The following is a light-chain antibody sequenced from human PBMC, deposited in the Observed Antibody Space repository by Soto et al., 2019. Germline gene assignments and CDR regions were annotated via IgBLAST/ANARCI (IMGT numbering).Light chain of an antibody. CDR1: SGDIGSYNR. Sequence: QSALTQPASVSGSPGQSITISCTGTSGDIGSYNRVSWYQQHPGKASKLIIYEVTDRPSGVSTRFSGSKSGNTASLTISGLQAEDEAEDYCSSYTNINTRACVFGTGTKLTV. V-gene: IGLV2-14*01. CDR3: SSYTNINTRACV. CDR2: EVT. J-gene: IGLJ1*01.